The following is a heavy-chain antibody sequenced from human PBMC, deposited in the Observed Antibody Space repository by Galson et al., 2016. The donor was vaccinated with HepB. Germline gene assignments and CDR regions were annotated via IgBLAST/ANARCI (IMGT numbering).Heavy chain of an antibody. CDR3: ARWDYDSSGYYPNSPYFDH. V-gene: IGHV3-7*05. CDR1: DFAFNTFW. CDR2: INPDGSQQ. D-gene: IGHD3-22*01. Sequence: SLRLSCAGSDFAFNTFWMNWVRQALGKGLDWVANINPDGSQQRYVDSVHGRFTISRDNSKNSLYLQMNSLRAEDTAVYYCARWDYDSSGYYPNSPYFDHWGQGALVTVSS. J-gene: IGHJ4*02.